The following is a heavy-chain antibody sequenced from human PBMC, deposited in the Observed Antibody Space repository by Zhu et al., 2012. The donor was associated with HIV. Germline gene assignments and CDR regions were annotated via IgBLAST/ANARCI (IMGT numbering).Heavy chain of an antibody. V-gene: IGHV3-48*01. CDR3: ARDRIGGAFDI. Sequence: EVQLVEFGGGLVQPGGSLRLSCVVSGFALSSYDMNWVRQAPGQGLEWLSFITRSSGTIFYADSVKGRFTISRDNAKNSLYLQMSSLRAEDTALYYCARDRIGGAFDIWAKGQMVTVSS. J-gene: IGHJ3*02. CDR1: GFALSSYD. CDR2: ITRSSGTI. D-gene: IGHD2/OR15-2a*01.